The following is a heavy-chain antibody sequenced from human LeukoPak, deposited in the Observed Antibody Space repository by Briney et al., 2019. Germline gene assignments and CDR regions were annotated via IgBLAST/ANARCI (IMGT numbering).Heavy chain of an antibody. CDR2: IKYDGSAT. D-gene: IGHD4-17*01. CDR1: EFTFSSYW. J-gene: IGHJ5*02. V-gene: IGHV3-7*01. CDR3: ARDRGNTVTNL. Sequence: GGSLRLSCVASEFTFSSYWKSWVRQAPGKGLEWVADIKYDGSATYYVDSVKGRFAISRDNAKNSLYLQMNSLRVEDTAVYYCARDRGNTVTNLWGQGTLVTVSS.